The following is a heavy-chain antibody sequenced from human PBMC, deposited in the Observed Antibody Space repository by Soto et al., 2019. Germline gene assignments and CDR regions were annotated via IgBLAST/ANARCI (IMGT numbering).Heavy chain of an antibody. Sequence: PSETLSLTCAVYGGSFSCYYWIWIRQPPGKGLEWIGEINHSGSTNYNPSLKSRVTISVDTSKNQFSLKLSSVTAADTAVYYCARGLSSYYYGSGSYGGGYYYYGMDVWGQGTTVTVSS. J-gene: IGHJ6*02. CDR1: GGSFSCYY. V-gene: IGHV4-34*01. CDR2: INHSGST. CDR3: ARGLSSYYYGSGSYGGGYYYYGMDV. D-gene: IGHD3-10*01.